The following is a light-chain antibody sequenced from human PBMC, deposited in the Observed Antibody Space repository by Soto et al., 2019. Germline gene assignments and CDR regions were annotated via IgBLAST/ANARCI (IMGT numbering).Light chain of an antibody. CDR1: QSLLHTNGINY. CDR2: LGS. CDR3: MQALQKPST. Sequence: VVVTQSPLSLPVTPGEPASMSCRASQSLLHTNGINYLHWYLQKPGQSPQLLIYLGSHRASGVPDRFSGSGSGTEYTLGISRVEAEDVGIYYCMQALQKPSTFGQGTKVDIK. J-gene: IGKJ1*01. V-gene: IGKV2-28*01.